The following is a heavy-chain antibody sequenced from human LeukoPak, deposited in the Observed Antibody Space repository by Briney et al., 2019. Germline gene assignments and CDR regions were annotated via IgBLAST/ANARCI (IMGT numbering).Heavy chain of an antibody. Sequence: QPGGSLRLSCAASGFTFSSYEMNWVRQAPGKGLEWVSYIRSGGSTIYYADSVKGRFTISRDNAKNSLYLQMNSLRAEDTAVYYCARGYCSSTSCYTRGYDAFDIWGQGTMVTVSS. V-gene: IGHV3-48*03. CDR3: ARGYCSSTSCYTRGYDAFDI. CDR1: GFTFSSYE. J-gene: IGHJ3*02. D-gene: IGHD2-2*02. CDR2: IRSGGSTI.